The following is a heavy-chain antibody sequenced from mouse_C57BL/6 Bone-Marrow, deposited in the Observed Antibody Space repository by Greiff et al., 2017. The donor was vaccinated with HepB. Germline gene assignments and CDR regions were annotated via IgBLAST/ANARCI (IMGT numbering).Heavy chain of an antibody. D-gene: IGHD2-2*01. CDR1: GFTFTDYY. V-gene: IGHV7-3*01. CDR2: IRNKANGYTT. CDR3: ARQDYYGYDGLAY. Sequence: EVKLQESGGGLVQPGGSLSLSCAASGFTFTDYYMSWVRQPPGKALEWLGFIRNKANGYTTEYSASVKGRFTISRDNSQSILYLHMNALRAEDSATYYCARQDYYGYDGLAYWGQGTLVTVSA. J-gene: IGHJ3*01.